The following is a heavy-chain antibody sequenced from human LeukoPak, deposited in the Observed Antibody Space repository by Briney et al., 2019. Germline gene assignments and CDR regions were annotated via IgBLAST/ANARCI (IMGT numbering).Heavy chain of an antibody. CDR3: ARDLGRYGGKTEFDY. CDR2: ISYDGSNK. Sequence: GGSLRLSCAASGFSFSSYAMHWVRQAPGKGLEGVAVISYDGSNKYYADSVKGRFTISRDNSKHTLFLQMNSLRAEDTAVFYCARDLGRYGGKTEFDYWGQGTLVSVSS. J-gene: IGHJ4*02. V-gene: IGHV3-30-3*01. D-gene: IGHD4-23*01. CDR1: GFSFSSYA.